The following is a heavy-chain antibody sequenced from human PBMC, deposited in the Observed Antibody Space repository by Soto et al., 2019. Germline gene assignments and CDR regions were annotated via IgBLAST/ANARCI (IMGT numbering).Heavy chain of an antibody. Sequence: SVKVSCKASGGTFSSYTISWVRQAPGQGLEWMGRIIPILGIANYAQKFQGRVTITADKSTSTSYMELSSLRSEDTAVYYCAREEGHYDILTGYSYYFDYWGQGTLVTVSS. CDR1: GGTFSSYT. J-gene: IGHJ4*02. D-gene: IGHD3-9*01. CDR2: IIPILGIA. V-gene: IGHV1-69*04. CDR3: AREEGHYDILTGYSYYFDY.